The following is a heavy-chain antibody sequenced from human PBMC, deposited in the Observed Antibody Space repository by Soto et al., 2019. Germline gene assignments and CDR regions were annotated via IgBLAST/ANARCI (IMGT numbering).Heavy chain of an antibody. Sequence: QVQLVQSGAEVKKPGSSVKVSCKASGGTFSSYAISWVRQAPGQGLEWMGGIIPIFGTANYAQKYQGSVTNSTDESTSTAHMELGSQRAEDTAVYYWAIPGQQRVKNAFDIWGQGTMVTVS. CDR2: IIPIFGTA. V-gene: IGHV1-69*05. J-gene: IGHJ3*02. CDR3: AIPGQQRVKNAFDI. D-gene: IGHD6-13*01. CDR1: GGTFSSYA.